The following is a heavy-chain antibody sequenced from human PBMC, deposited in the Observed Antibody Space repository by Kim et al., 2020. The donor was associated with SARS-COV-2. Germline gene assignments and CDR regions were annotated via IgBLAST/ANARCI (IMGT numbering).Heavy chain of an antibody. D-gene: IGHD3-10*01. CDR3: AKDGAYYFGSGGDH. J-gene: IGHJ1*01. V-gene: IGHV3-23*01. Sequence: GGSLRLSCAASGFTFSNYAMSWVRHAPGKGLEWVSVISGRGGDPDFTFYADSVKGLFTISRDNSEKILYLQMNSLRAEDTALYYCAKDGAYYFGSGGDHWDQGTVGTGSS. CDR2: ISGRGGDPDFT. CDR1: GFTFSNYA.